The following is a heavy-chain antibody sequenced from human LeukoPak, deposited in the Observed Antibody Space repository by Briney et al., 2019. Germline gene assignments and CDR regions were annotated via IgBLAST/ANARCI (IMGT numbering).Heavy chain of an antibody. CDR3: AAASILRDFDY. V-gene: IGHV4-34*01. J-gene: IGHJ4*02. Sequence: PSETLSLTCAVYGGSFSGYYWSWIRQPPGKGLEWIGEINHSGSTNYNPSLKSRVTISVDTSKNQFSLKLSSVTVADTAVYYCAAASILRDFDYWGQGTLVTVSS. CDR1: GGSFSGYY. CDR2: INHSGST.